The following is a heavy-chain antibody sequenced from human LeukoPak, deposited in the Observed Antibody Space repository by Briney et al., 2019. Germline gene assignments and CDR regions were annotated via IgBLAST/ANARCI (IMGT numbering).Heavy chain of an antibody. Sequence: PSETLSLTCAVSGGSISSGGYSWSWIRQPPGKGLEWIGYIYHSGSTYYNPSLKSRVTISVDTSKNQFSLKLSSVTAADTAVYYCARGFGCPSKHVFCYYMDVWGKGTTVTVSS. CDR3: ARGFGCPSKHVFCYYMDV. D-gene: IGHD3-9*01. CDR2: IYHSGST. V-gene: IGHV4-30-2*01. CDR1: GGSISSGGYS. J-gene: IGHJ6*03.